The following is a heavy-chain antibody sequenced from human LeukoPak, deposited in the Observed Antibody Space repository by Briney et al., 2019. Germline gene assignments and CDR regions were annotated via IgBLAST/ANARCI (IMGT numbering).Heavy chain of an antibody. CDR2: IKQDGSEK. J-gene: IGHJ4*02. CDR3: ASRAHFWSGPGG. Sequence: GGSLRLSCAASGFTFSAHWMNWVRQAPGKGLEWVANIKQDGSEKYYVDSVKGRFTISRDNAKNSLYLQMNSLKAEDTAIYYCASRAHFWSGPGGWGQGTLVTVSS. V-gene: IGHV3-7*01. CDR1: GFTFSAHW. D-gene: IGHD3-3*02.